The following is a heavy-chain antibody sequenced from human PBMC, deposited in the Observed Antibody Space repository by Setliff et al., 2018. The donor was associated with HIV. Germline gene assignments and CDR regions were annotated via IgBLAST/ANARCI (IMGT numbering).Heavy chain of an antibody. V-gene: IGHV4-61*09. CDR1: GGSISAGYHY. Sequence: SETLSLTCAVSGGSISAGYHYWTWIRQPAGKGLEWIGHIYTTGSTTNYNPSLKSRVSMSIDTSKNQVSLRLSSVTAADTAIYYCARDLHQPGYFYYVDVWGKGTAVTVSS. CDR2: IYTTGSTT. CDR3: ARDLHQPGYFYYVDV. D-gene: IGHD3-16*01. J-gene: IGHJ6*04.